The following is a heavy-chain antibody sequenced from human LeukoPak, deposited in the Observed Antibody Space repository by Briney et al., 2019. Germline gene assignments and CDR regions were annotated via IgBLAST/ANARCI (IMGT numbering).Heavy chain of an antibody. J-gene: IGHJ3*02. CDR1: GGSISSYY. V-gene: IGHV4-59*12. Sequence: SETLSLTCTVSGGSISSYYWSWIRQPPGKALEWIGNIFYTGSTYYSPSLKSRVTISLDTSRNQFSLRLNSVTAADTAVYYCAKSNGYGLIDIWGQGTMVTVSS. CDR3: AKSNGYGLIDI. CDR2: IFYTGST. D-gene: IGHD3-10*01.